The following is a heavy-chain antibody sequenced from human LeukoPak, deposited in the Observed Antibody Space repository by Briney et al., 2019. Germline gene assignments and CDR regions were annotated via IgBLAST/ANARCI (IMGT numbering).Heavy chain of an antibody. CDR1: GYSISSGYY. Sequence: SETLSLTCTVSGYSISSGYYWGWIRQPPGKGLEWIGSIYHSGSTYYNPSLKSRVTISVGTSKNQFSLKLSSVTAADTAVYYCATIVVRGSQSWFDPWGQGTLVTVSS. CDR3: ATIVVRGSQSWFDP. CDR2: IYHSGST. V-gene: IGHV4-38-2*02. J-gene: IGHJ5*02. D-gene: IGHD3-10*01.